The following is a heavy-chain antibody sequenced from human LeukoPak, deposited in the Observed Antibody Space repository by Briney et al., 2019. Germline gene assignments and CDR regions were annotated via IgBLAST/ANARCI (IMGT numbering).Heavy chain of an antibody. CDR2: MNPNSGNT. CDR1: GYTFSSYD. D-gene: IGHD3-3*01. CDR3: ARVRITIFGVVIYGMDV. Sequence: GASVKVSCKASGYTFSSYDINWVRQATGQGLEWMGWMNPNSGNTGYAQKFQGRVTMTRNTSISTAYMEPSSLRSEDTAVYYCARVRITIFGVVIYGMDVWGQGTTVTVSS. V-gene: IGHV1-8*01. J-gene: IGHJ6*02.